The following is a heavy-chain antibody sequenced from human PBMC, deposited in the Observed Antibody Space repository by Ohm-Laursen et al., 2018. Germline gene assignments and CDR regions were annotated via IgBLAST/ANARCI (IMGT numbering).Heavy chain of an antibody. D-gene: IGHD4/OR15-4a*01. J-gene: IGHJ3*01. CDR1: DLTLSDNY. CDR3: VRGSRGCGV. Sequence: SLRLSCAASDLTLSDNYINWVRQAPGKGLEWVANIKEDGSEKYYVDPVKGRFTISRDNAKNALFLQMNSLRAEDTAVYYCVRGSRGCGVWGQGTMVTVSS. V-gene: IGHV3-7*01. CDR2: IKEDGSEK.